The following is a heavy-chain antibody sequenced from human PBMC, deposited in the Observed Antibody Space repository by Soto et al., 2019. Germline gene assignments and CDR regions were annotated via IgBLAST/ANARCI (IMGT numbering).Heavy chain of an antibody. D-gene: IGHD2-2*02. CDR3: AVGGIVVVPAAICDYYGMDV. CDR1: EYTFTGYY. J-gene: IGHJ6*02. V-gene: IGHV1-2*04. Sequence: QVQLVQSGAEVKKPGASVKVSCKASEYTFTGYYMHWVRQAPGQGLEWMGWINPNSGSTNYAQKFQGWVTMTRDTSISTAYMELSRLRSDDTAVYYCAVGGIVVVPAAICDYYGMDVWGQGTTVTVSS. CDR2: INPNSGST.